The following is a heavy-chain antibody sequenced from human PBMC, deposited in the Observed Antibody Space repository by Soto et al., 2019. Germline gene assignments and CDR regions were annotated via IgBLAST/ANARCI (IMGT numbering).Heavy chain of an antibody. V-gene: IGHV5-51*01. CDR2: IYPGDSDT. D-gene: IGHD3-10*01. Sequence: GASLKISCKGSGYSFTSYWIGWVRQMPGKGLEWMGIIYPGDSDTRYSPSFQGQVTISADRSISTAYLQWSSLKASDTAMYYWATHPTPYGSGSYSHPFDCWGQGPLVTVSS. CDR1: GYSFTSYW. J-gene: IGHJ5*01. CDR3: ATHPTPYGSGSYSHPFDC.